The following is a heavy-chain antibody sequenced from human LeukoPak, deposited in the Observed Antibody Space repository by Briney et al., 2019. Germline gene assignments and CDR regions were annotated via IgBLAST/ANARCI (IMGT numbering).Heavy chain of an antibody. CDR2: LNRDGSVR. Sequence: GGSLRLSCAASGFTFTYYYMSWVRQAPGKGLEWVANLNRDGSVRNYVDSVKGRFTISRDNAKNSLYLQMNSLRAEDTAVYYCARVWGGYGYSPGYWGQGTLVTVSS. V-gene: IGHV3-7*03. J-gene: IGHJ4*02. CDR3: ARVWGGYGYSPGY. CDR1: GFTFTYYY. D-gene: IGHD5-18*01.